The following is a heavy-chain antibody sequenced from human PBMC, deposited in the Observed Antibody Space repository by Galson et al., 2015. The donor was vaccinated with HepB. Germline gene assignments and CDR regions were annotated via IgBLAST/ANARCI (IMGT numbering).Heavy chain of an antibody. CDR3: AKFGNFWSGYYFFMDV. D-gene: IGHD3-3*01. CDR1: GFTFAGFA. Sequence: SLRLSCAASGFTFAGFAMSWVRQAPGKGLEWVSTISATGDNTYYADSVKGRFTISRDNSENTLYLQMDSLRAEDTVVYYCAKFGNFWSGYYFFMDVWGKGTTVTVSS. CDR2: ISATGDNT. V-gene: IGHV3-23*01. J-gene: IGHJ6*04.